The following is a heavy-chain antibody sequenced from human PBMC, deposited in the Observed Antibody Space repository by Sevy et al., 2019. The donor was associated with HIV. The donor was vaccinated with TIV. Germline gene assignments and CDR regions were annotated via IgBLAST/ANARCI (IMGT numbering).Heavy chain of an antibody. CDR1: GYTFTSYG. J-gene: IGHJ6*02. V-gene: IGHV1-8*02. CDR2: MNPNSGNT. CDR3: AREGSVTMVRGGPYYYYGMDV. Sequence: ASVKVSCKASGYTFTSYGINWVRQATGQGLEWMGWMNPNSGNTGYAQKFQGRVTMTRNTSISTAYMELSSLRSDDTAVYYCAREGSVTMVRGGPYYYYGMDVWGQGTTVTVSS. D-gene: IGHD3-10*01.